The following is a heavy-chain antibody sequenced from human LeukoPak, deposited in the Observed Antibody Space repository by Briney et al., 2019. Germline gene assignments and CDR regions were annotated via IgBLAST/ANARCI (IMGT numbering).Heavy chain of an antibody. CDR1: GGSISSGGYY. Sequence: SETLSLTCTVSGGSISSGGYYWSWIRQPPGKGLEWIGYIYHSGSTYYNPSLKSRVTISVDRSKNQFSLKLSSVTAADTAVYYCARFSSGWQTRSDYWGQGTLVTVSS. J-gene: IGHJ4*02. CDR3: ARFSSGWQTRSDY. V-gene: IGHV4-30-2*01. CDR2: IYHSGST. D-gene: IGHD6-19*01.